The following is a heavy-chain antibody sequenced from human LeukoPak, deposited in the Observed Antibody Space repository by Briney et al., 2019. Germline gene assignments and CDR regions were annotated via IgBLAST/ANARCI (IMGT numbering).Heavy chain of an antibody. CDR2: FDPEDGET. CDR1: GYTLTELS. Sequence: ASVKVSCKVSGYTLTELSMHWVRQAPGKGLEWVGGFDPEDGETIYAQKFQGRVTMTEDTSTDTAYMELSSLRSEDTAVYYCATVVGSGWGPFDYWGQGTLVTVSS. J-gene: IGHJ4*02. CDR3: ATVVGSGWGPFDY. V-gene: IGHV1-24*01. D-gene: IGHD6-19*01.